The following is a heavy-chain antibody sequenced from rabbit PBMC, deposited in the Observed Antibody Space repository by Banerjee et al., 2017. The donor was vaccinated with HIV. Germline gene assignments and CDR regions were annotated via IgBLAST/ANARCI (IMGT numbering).Heavy chain of an antibody. CDR1: GFSFRNGYV. CDR3: ARSDASSGGDYSYSFNL. CDR2: INTISGDT. Sequence: QEQLEESGGDLVKTEGSLTLTCTASGFSFRNGYVMCWVRQAPGKGLEWIACINTISGDTDYATWVKVRFTISNASWTAVTLQITSLTASSTASYFCARSDASSGGDYSYSFNLLGPGTLVTVS. J-gene: IGHJ4*01. D-gene: IGHD1-1*01. V-gene: IGHV1S45*01.